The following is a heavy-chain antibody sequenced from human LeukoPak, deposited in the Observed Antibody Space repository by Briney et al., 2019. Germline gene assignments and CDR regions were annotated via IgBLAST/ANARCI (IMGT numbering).Heavy chain of an antibody. J-gene: IGHJ4*02. CDR1: GYTLTELS. Sequence: ASVKVSCKVSGYTLTELSMHWVRQAPGKGLEWMGGFDPEDGETIYAQKLQGRVTMTTDTSTSTAYMELRSLRSDDTAVYYCARVYYGDFWGQGTLVTVSS. V-gene: IGHV1-24*01. CDR2: FDPEDGET. CDR3: ARVYYGDF.